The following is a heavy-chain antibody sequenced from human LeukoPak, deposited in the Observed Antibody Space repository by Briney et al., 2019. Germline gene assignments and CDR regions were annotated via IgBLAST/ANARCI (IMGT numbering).Heavy chain of an antibody. D-gene: IGHD1-26*01. V-gene: IGHV1-24*01. CDR1: GYTLTELS. CDR3: ARIVGATRYFDY. J-gene: IGHJ4*02. Sequence: ASVKVSCKVSGYTLTELSMHWVRQAPGKGLEWMGGFDPEDGETIYAQKFQGRVTMTEDTSTDTAYMELSSLRSEDTAVYYCARIVGATRYFDYWGQGTLVTVSS. CDR2: FDPEDGET.